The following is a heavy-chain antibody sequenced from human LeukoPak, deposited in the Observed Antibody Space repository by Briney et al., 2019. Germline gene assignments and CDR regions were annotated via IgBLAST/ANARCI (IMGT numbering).Heavy chain of an antibody. CDR2: IYHSGSS. J-gene: IGHJ4*02. Sequence: SETLSLTCSVSGGSISSYYWSWIRQPPGKGLEWIGYIYHSGSSNYNPSLKSRVTMSLDTSKNQFSLKLSSVTAADTAVYYCARHRGSAYTFDYSGQGSLVTVSS. CDR3: ARHRGSAYTFDY. CDR1: GGSISSYY. V-gene: IGHV4-59*08. D-gene: IGHD3-16*01.